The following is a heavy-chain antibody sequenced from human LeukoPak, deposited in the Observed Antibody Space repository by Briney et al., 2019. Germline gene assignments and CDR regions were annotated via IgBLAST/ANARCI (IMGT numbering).Heavy chain of an antibody. V-gene: IGHV3-74*01. CDR3: AGDPGNFYLPYYDYMDV. CDR1: GFTFSSYW. D-gene: IGHD1-26*01. CDR2: INTDGKAT. Sequence: GGSLRLSCAASGFTFSSYWMHWVRQAPGKGLLWVARINTDGKATTYADSVKGRFTISRHNARDTVYLQMNSLRAEDTSVYHCAGDPGNFYLPYYDYMDVWGKGTTVTVSS. J-gene: IGHJ6*03.